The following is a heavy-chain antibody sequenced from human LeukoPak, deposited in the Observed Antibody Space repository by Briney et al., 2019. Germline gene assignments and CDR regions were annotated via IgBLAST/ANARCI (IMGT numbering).Heavy chain of an antibody. D-gene: IGHD6-19*01. CDR1: GFTLSTDW. Sequence: GGSLRLSCVASGFTLSTDWMSWVRQAPGKGLEWVASIKQDGSEKYYVDSVKGRFDISRDNAKNSLYLQMNSLGVEDTAVYYCARVDGIAVAPDDAFDVWGQGTMVTVSS. J-gene: IGHJ3*01. CDR2: IKQDGSEK. CDR3: ARVDGIAVAPDDAFDV. V-gene: IGHV3-7*03.